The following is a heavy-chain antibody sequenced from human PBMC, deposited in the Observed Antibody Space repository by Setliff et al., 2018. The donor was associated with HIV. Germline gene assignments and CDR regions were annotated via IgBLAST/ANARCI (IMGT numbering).Heavy chain of an antibody. CDR3: ARHRDPPGTSWIYYYYYMDL. Sequence: PGGSLRLSCAASGFPVSNNYVSWIRQPPGKRLEWLGSIYSSGSPSYNPSLSSRLTISVDTSKNHVSLRLSSVTAADTGVYYCARHRDPPGTSWIYYYYYMDLWGEGTTVTVSS. CDR1: GFPVSNNY. V-gene: IGHV4-59*04. CDR2: IYSSGSP. J-gene: IGHJ6*03. D-gene: IGHD6-13*01.